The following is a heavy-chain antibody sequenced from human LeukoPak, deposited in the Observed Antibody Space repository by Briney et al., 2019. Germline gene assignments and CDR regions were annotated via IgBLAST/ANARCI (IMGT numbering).Heavy chain of an antibody. J-gene: IGHJ3*02. D-gene: IGHD2-2*01. CDR3: ARSKYQLLLNGGYAFDI. V-gene: IGHV4-34*01. Sequence: SRVTISVDTSKNQFSLKLSSVTAADTAVYYCARSKYQLLLNGGYAFDIWGQGTMVTVSS.